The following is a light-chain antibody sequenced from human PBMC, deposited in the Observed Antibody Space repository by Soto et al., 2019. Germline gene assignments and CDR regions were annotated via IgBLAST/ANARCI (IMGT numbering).Light chain of an antibody. CDR2: GAS. CDR1: QRLSSAC. V-gene: IGKV3-20*01. J-gene: IGKJ1*01. CDR3: QQCDGSPFA. Sequence: EIVLTQSPGTLSLSPGERATLSCRASQRLSSACLAWYQQKPGQAPRLLIYGASSRATGVPDRFSGSGSGTDFALTIGRLEPEGFAVYYCQQCDGSPFAFGQGTKVEIK.